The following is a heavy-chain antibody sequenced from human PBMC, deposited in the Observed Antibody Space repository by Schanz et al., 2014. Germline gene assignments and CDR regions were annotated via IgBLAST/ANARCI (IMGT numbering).Heavy chain of an antibody. D-gene: IGHD6-13*01. J-gene: IGHJ4*02. CDR3: VSQTGSPNY. V-gene: IGHV3-7*02. CDR2: IKHDGSVK. Sequence: EEQLVESGGGLVQPGGSLRLSCAASGFSFSTYWMIWVRQAPGKGPEWVANIKHDGSVKDYVDSVEGRFTISRDNAKRSLFLQMNSLRVEDTAVYFCVSQTGSPNYWGQGTLVTVSS. CDR1: GFSFSTYW.